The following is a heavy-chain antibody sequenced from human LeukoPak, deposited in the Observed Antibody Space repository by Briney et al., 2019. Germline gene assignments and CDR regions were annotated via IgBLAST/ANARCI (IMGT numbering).Heavy chain of an antibody. J-gene: IGHJ6*02. D-gene: IGHD3-10*01. CDR2: INHSGST. V-gene: IGHV4-39*07. CDR3: ARVGSPDV. CDR1: GGSISSSSYY. Sequence: PSETLSLTCTVSGGSISSSSYYWGWIRQPPGKGLEWIGEINHSGSTNYNPSLKSRVTISVDTSKNQFSLKLSSVTAADTAVYYCARVGSPDVWGQGTTVTVSS.